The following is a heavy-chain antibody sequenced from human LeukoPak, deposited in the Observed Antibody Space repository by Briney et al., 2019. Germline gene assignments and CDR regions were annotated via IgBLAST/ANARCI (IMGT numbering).Heavy chain of an antibody. J-gene: IGHJ4*02. CDR2: IRYDGSNK. D-gene: IGHD3-22*01. V-gene: IGHV3-30*02. CDR1: GFIFSSYG. CDR3: AKDEEGYYYDSSGYLDY. Sequence: GGSLRLSCAASGFIFSSYGMHWVRQAPGKGLEWVAFIRYDGSNKYYADSVKGRFTISRDNSKNTLYLQMNSLRAEDTAVYYCAKDEEGYYYDSSGYLDYWGQGTLVTVSS.